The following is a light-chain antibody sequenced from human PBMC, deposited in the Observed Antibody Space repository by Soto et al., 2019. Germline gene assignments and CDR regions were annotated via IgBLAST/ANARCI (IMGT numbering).Light chain of an antibody. CDR2: GAS. V-gene: IGKV3-20*01. Sequence: EIVLTQSPGTLSLSPGERATLSCRASQTVSSSYLAWYQQKPGQAPRVLIYGASSRATGIPDRFSGSGSGTDFTLTINRLEPEDFAVYYCHQYGSSPYTFGQGTKLEIK. CDR1: QTVSSSY. CDR3: HQYGSSPYT. J-gene: IGKJ2*01.